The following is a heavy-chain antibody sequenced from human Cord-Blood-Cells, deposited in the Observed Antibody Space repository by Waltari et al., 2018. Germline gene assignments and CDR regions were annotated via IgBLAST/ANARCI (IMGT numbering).Heavy chain of an antibody. J-gene: IGHJ4*02. D-gene: IGHD3-10*01. Sequence: QVQLQESGPGLVKPSETLSLTCTVSGGSISSYYWSWLRQPPGKGLEWIGYIYYSGSTNYNPSLKSRVTISVDTSKNQFSLKLSSVTAADTAVYYCARGGGWFRELLYYFDYWGQGTLVTVSS. V-gene: IGHV4-59*01. CDR2: IYYSGST. CDR3: ARGGGWFRELLYYFDY. CDR1: GGSISSYY.